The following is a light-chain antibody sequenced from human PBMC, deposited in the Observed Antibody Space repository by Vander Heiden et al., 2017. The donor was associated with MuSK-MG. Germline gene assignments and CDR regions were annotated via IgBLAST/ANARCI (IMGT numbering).Light chain of an antibody. J-gene: IGKJ2*01. CDR2: KAS. V-gene: IGKV1-5*03. CDR1: ENIITW. Sequence: QMTQPPSTHSASVGDRVTITCRASENIITWLAWHQQKPGKAPRLLIHKASTLDRGVPSRFTGGGSGTEFTLTISSLQPDDFATYYCQQYYNYPFTFGQGTKLEI. CDR3: QQYYNYPFT.